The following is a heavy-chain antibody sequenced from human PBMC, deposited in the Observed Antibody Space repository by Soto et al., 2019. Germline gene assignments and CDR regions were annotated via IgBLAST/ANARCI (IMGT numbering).Heavy chain of an antibody. Sequence: TLSLTCAVSGVFLSSDAYHWSWVLQHPGKGLEWVGHIYHRGNTYYNPSLKSRVNISLDTSKNQFSLWLTSVTAAETAVYYCARYRFTGTWSTFDYWGQGTLVTVSS. J-gene: IGHJ4*02. CDR3: ARYRFTGTWSTFDY. V-gene: IGHV4-31*11. CDR1: GVFLSSDAYH. D-gene: IGHD3-16*02. CDR2: IYHRGNT.